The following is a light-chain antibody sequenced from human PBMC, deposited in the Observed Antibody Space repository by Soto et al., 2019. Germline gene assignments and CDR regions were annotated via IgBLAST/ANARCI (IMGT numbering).Light chain of an antibody. J-gene: IGLJ2*01. CDR2: DND. CDR1: SSNIAKNY. CDR3: ATWDISLSVV. V-gene: IGLV1-51*01. Sequence: QSVLTQPPSVSAAPGQKVTISCSGSSSNIAKNYVYWYQQFPGTAPKLLIFDNDKRPSGIPDRFSGSKSGTSATLGITGLQTGDEADYYCATWDISLSVVFGGGTKVTVL.